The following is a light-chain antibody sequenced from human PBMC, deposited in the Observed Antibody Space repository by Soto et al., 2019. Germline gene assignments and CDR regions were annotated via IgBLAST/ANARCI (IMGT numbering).Light chain of an antibody. V-gene: IGLV2-14*01. CDR3: SSYTGTTTV. CDR2: EVS. CDR1: SSDIGSYNY. J-gene: IGLJ3*02. Sequence: QSVLTQPASVSGSPGQSITISCTGASSDIGSYNYVSWYQQHLGKAPKLIIYEVSNRPSGVSNRLSGSKSGNTASLTISGLQTEDEADYYCSSYTGTTTVFGGGTK.